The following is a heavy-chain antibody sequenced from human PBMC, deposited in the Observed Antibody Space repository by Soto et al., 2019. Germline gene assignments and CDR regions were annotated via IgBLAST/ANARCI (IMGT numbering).Heavy chain of an antibody. D-gene: IGHD6-13*01. J-gene: IGHJ4*02. CDR1: GGSISSSSYY. CDR3: ARYRREAVAGYTLDN. V-gene: IGHV4-61*05. Sequence: SETLSLTCTVSGGSISSSSYYWGWIRQPPGKGLEWIGYVYNSGSTNYNPSLKSRVTISEDTSKSQFSLKVNSMTAADTAVYYCARYRREAVAGYTLDNWGQGILVTVSS. CDR2: VYNSGST.